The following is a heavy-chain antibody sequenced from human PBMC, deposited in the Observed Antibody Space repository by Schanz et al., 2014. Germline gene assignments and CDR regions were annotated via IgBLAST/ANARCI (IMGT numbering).Heavy chain of an antibody. CDR1: GFAFSSFA. CDR2: ISTSGTYM. Sequence: EVHLVESGGGLVKPGGSLRLSCVASGFAFSSFAMTWVRQAPGRGLEWVSSISTSGTYMYIADSLKGRLTISRDDAKKSMYLQMNNLRAEDTAVYYCARPPHDSSGYYPFDYWGQGTLVTVSS. J-gene: IGHJ4*02. V-gene: IGHV3-21*01. CDR3: ARPPHDSSGYYPFDY. D-gene: IGHD3-22*01.